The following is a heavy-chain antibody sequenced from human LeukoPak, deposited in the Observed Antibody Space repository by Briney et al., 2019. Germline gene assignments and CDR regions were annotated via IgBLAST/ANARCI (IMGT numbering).Heavy chain of an antibody. CDR3: ARGRKKLTSYCSSTSCYAPFDY. D-gene: IGHD2-2*01. V-gene: IGHV4-34*01. J-gene: IGHJ4*02. CDR1: GGSFSGYY. Sequence: PSETLSLTCAVYGGSFSGYYWSWIRQPPGKGLEWIGEINQSGSTNYNPSLKSRVTISVDTSKNQFSLKLSSVTAADTAVYYCARGRKKLTSYCSSTSCYAPFDYWGQGTLVTVSS. CDR2: INQSGST.